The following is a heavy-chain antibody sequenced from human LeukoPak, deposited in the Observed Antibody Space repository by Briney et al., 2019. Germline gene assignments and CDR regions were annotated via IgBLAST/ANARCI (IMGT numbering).Heavy chain of an antibody. J-gene: IGHJ4*02. V-gene: IGHV3-23*01. Sequence: GGSLRLSCAASGFTFSSYAMSWVRQAPGKGLEWVSAISGSGGSTYYADSVKGRFTISRDSSKNTLYLQMNSLRAEDTAVYYCANPLSGYYFGYWGQGTLVTVSS. CDR1: GFTFSSYA. CDR2: ISGSGGST. D-gene: IGHD3-22*01. CDR3: ANPLSGYYFGY.